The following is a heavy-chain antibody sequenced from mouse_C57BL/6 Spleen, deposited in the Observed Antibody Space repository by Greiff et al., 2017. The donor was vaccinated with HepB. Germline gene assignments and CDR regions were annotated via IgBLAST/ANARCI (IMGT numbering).Heavy chain of an antibody. Sequence: EVMLVESGGGLVKPGGSLKLSCAASGFTFSDYGMHWVRQAPEKGLEWVAYISSGSSTIYYADTVKGRFTISRDNAKNTLFLQMTSLRSEDTAMYYCARGYATTSFAYWGQGTLVTVSA. CDR2: ISSGSSTI. D-gene: IGHD2-14*01. J-gene: IGHJ3*01. V-gene: IGHV5-17*01. CDR1: GFTFSDYG. CDR3: ARGYATTSFAY.